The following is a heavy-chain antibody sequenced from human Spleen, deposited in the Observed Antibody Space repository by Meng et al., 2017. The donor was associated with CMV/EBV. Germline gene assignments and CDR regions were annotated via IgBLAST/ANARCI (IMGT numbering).Heavy chain of an antibody. CDR3: AKDRGRWELLNHYYYGMDV. D-gene: IGHD1-26*01. CDR1: GFMFSNYG. V-gene: IGHV3-30*02. J-gene: IGHJ6*02. CDR2: IRHDGSNK. Sequence: GGSLRLSCAASGFMFSNYGMSWVRQAPGKGLEWVAFIRHDGSNKYYADSMKGRFAISRDNSKTTLYLQMNSLRAEDTAVYYCAKDRGRWELLNHYYYGMDVWGQGTTVTVSS.